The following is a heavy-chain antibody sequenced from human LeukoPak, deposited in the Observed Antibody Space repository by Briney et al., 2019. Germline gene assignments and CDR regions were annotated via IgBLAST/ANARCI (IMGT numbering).Heavy chain of an antibody. CDR2: IYYSGNT. CDR3: ARAGSGALRD. V-gene: IGHV4-38-2*02. CDR1: GYSISSGYY. J-gene: IGHJ4*02. Sequence: SETVSLTCTVSGYSISSGYYWAWIRQPPGKGLEWIGSIYYSGNTYYNPSLKSRVTISLDTSKNQFSLKLSSVTAADTAVYYCARAGSGALRDWGQGTLVTVSS. D-gene: IGHD3-10*01.